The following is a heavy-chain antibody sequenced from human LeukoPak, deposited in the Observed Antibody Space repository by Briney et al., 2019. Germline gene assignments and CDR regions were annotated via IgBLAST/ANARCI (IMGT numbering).Heavy chain of an antibody. CDR2: TYYSGST. J-gene: IGHJ5*02. Sequence: KSSETLSLTCTVSGGSISSYYWSWIRQPPGKGLEWIGYTYYSGSTNYNPSLKSRVTISVDTSKNQFSLKLSSVTAADTAVYYCARSLNYDILTGYPRGGLFDPWGQGTLVTVSS. V-gene: IGHV4-59*12. CDR1: GGSISSYY. D-gene: IGHD3-9*01. CDR3: ARSLNYDILTGYPRGGLFDP.